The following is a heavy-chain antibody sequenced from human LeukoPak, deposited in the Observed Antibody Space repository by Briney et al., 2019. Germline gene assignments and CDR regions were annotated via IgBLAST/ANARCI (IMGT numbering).Heavy chain of an antibody. D-gene: IGHD5-18*01. Sequence: PGGSLRLSCAASGFTFSSYGMHWVRQAPGKGLGWMAVMWYDGSNKYYADSVKGRFTISRDNSKNTLYLQTNSLRAEDTAVYYCARDRGPGYSYGVLDYWGQGTLVTVSS. CDR3: ARDRGPGYSYGVLDY. CDR2: MWYDGSNK. J-gene: IGHJ4*02. CDR1: GFTFSSYG. V-gene: IGHV3-33*01.